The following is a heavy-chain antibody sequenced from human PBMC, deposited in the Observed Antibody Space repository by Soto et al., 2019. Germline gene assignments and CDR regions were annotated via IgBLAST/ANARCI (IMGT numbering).Heavy chain of an antibody. CDR2: TYYRSKWYY. D-gene: IGHD6-13*01. J-gene: IGHJ3*01. V-gene: IGHV6-1*01. CDR3: ARARAAASGKNDFDV. Sequence: PSQTLSLTCAISGDSVSSNSAGWNWVRQSPSRGLEWLGKTYYRSKWYYDYAVAVESRLTINPDTSKNQFSLQLSSVTPEDTAINYCARARAAASGKNDFDVWGQGTMVTVSS. CDR1: GDSVSSNSAG.